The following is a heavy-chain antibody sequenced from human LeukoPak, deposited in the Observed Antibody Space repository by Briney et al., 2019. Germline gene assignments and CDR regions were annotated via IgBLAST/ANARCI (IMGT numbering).Heavy chain of an antibody. D-gene: IGHD6-19*01. V-gene: IGHV3-64*01. Sequence: GGSLRLSCAASGFTFSSHAMHWVRQAPGKGLEYVSAISSNGGSTYYANSVKGRFTISRDNSKNTLYLQMGSLRAEDMAVYYCARALGGTTGMNDYWGQGTLVTVSS. J-gene: IGHJ4*02. CDR3: ARALGGTTGMNDY. CDR2: ISSNGGST. CDR1: GFTFSSHA.